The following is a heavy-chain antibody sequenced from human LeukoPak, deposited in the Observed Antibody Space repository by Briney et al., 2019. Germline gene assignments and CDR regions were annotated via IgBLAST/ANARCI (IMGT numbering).Heavy chain of an antibody. Sequence: SETLSLTCTVSGGSISSSSYYWGWIRQPPGKGLEWIGSIYYSGSTYYNPSLKSRVTISVDTSKNQFSLKLSSVTAADTAVYYCARRWGSGWYDYWGQGTLVTVSS. CDR3: ARRWGSGWYDY. D-gene: IGHD6-19*01. CDR1: GGSISSSSYY. J-gene: IGHJ4*02. V-gene: IGHV4-39*01. CDR2: IYYSGST.